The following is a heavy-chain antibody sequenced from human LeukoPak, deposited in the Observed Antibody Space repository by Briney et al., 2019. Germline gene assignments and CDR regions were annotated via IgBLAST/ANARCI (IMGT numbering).Heavy chain of an antibody. CDR3: ARAVVGTSCYGY. CDR2: IYAGGST. J-gene: IGHJ4*02. Sequence: GGSLRLSCAASGFTFSNYAMSWVRQAPGKGLEWVSVIYAGGSTHYADSVKGRFTISRDNSKNTLYLQMNSLTAEDTAVYYCARAVVGTSCYGYWGQGTLVTVSS. D-gene: IGHD2-2*01. V-gene: IGHV3-66*01. CDR1: GFTFSNYA.